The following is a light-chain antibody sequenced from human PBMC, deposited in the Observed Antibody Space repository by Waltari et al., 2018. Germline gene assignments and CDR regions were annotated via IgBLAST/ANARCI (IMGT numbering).Light chain of an antibody. V-gene: IGLV3-21*02. CDR3: QVWDSSSDRLV. CDR1: NLGSKS. J-gene: IGLJ2*01. Sequence: SYVLTQPPSVSVAPGQTARITCGGNNLGSKSVHWYQQKPGQAPVLVVYDDSDRPSGIPERFSGSNSGNTATLTISRVEAGDEADYYCQVWDSSSDRLVFGGGTKLTVL. CDR2: DDS.